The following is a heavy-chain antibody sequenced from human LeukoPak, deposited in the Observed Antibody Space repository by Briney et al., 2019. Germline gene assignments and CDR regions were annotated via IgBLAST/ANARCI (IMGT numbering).Heavy chain of an antibody. CDR3: ARATNGGSGFDY. CDR2: MNPNSGNT. V-gene: IGHV1-8*01. D-gene: IGHD7-27*01. J-gene: IGHJ4*02. CDR1: GYTFTSHD. Sequence: ASVKVSCKASGYTFTSHDIIWVRQATGQGLEWMGWMNPNSGNTGYAQKFQGRVTMTRNTSISTAYMELSSLRSEDTAVYYCARATNGGSGFDYWGQGTLVTVSS.